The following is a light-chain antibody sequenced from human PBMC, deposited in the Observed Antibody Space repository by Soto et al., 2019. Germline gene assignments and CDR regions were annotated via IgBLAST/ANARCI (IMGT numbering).Light chain of an antibody. CDR3: QQYVRSPWT. V-gene: IGKV3-20*01. Sequence: EIVLTQSPGTLSLSPGERATVSCRASQSVSSSYVAWYQQKRGQAPRLLIYGASSRATGIPDRFSGSGSGTDFTLTISRLEPEDFAVYYCQQYVRSPWTFGQGTKV. CDR1: QSVSSSY. J-gene: IGKJ1*01. CDR2: GAS.